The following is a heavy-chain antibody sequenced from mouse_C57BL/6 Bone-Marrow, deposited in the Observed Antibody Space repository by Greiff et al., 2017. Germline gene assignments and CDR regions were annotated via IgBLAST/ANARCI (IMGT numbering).Heavy chain of an antibody. Sequence: QVQLQQSGAELVRPGTSVKLSCKASGYTFTSYWMHWVKQRPGQGLEWIGVIDPSDSYTNYNQKFKGKATLTVDTSSSTAYMQLSSLTSEDSAVYYCATYDPWFAYWGQGTLVTVSA. J-gene: IGHJ3*01. CDR1: GYTFTSYW. CDR3: ATYDPWFAY. D-gene: IGHD2-3*01. V-gene: IGHV1-59*01. CDR2: IDPSDSYT.